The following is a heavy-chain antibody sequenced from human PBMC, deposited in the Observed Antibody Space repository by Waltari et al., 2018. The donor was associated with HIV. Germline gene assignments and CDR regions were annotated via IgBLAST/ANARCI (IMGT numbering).Heavy chain of an antibody. J-gene: IGHJ4*02. CDR1: GDTFSSYG. Sequence: QVQLVQSGAEVKKPGSSVKVSCKTSGDTFSSYGMNWVRQAPGQGLEWMGGSIPIFGNTNYGQKFQGRGTITAGEATSTAYMGLSSLRSEDTAVYYCARAASYYDLDYWGQGTLVTVSS. CDR3: ARAASYYDLDY. D-gene: IGHD3-22*01. CDR2: SIPIFGNT. V-gene: IGHV1-69*01.